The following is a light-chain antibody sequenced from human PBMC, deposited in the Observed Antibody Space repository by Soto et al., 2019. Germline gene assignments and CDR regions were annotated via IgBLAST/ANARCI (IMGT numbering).Light chain of an antibody. CDR2: DTN. V-gene: IGLV1-51*01. CDR1: NSNVGNNF. J-gene: IGLJ3*02. CDR3: SSFTSSSTQV. Sequence: QSVLTQPPSVSAAPGQRVTISCSGNNSNVGNNFVSWYQQFPGTAPKLLIYDTNKRPSGIPDRFSGSKTGTSATLGITGLQTGDEADYYCSSFTSSSTQVLGGGTKLTVL.